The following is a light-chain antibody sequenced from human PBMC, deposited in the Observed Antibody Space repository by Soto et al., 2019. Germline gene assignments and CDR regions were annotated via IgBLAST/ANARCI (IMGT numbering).Light chain of an antibody. CDR3: QQRSDWPPIT. V-gene: IGKV3-11*01. J-gene: IGKJ5*01. Sequence: EIVLTQSPATLSLSPGERATLSCRASQSVGSYLVWYQQKPGQAPRLLIYDASSRATGIQARFSGSGSGTDFTLTISSLEPEDFAVYYCQQRSDWPPITFGQGTRLEIK. CDR1: QSVGSY. CDR2: DAS.